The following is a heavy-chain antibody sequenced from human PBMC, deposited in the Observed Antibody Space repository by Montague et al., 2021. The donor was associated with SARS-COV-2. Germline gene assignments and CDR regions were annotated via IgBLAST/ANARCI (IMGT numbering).Heavy chain of an antibody. CDR3: AGRRVREDYLDF. Sequence: SETLSLTCTVSGDSVSSSDHYWGWIRQPPGKGLEWLGIVYYSGYTYYNPSVKGRVTISIDASKNQFSLKLNSLTATDTAIYHCAGRRVREDYLDFWGQGTLLTVSS. CDR1: GDSVSSSDHY. CDR2: VYYSGYT. V-gene: IGHV4-39*01. D-gene: IGHD1-26*01. J-gene: IGHJ4*02.